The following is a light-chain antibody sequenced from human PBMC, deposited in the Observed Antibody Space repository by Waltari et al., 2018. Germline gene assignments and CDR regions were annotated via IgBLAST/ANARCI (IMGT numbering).Light chain of an antibody. V-gene: IGLV1-44*01. Sequence: QSVLTQSPSASGTPGQRVTISCSGSSSNIGDNVVNWYQQLPGTAPKLRIYRNDQRPSGVPDRFSASKSGTSASLAISGLQSEDEADYYCATWDDRMNGHWVFGGGTKVTVL. CDR2: RND. J-gene: IGLJ3*02. CDR3: ATWDDRMNGHWV. CDR1: SSNIGDNV.